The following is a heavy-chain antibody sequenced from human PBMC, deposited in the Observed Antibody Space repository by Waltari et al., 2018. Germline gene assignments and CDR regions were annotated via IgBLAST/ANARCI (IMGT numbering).Heavy chain of an antibody. CDR3: ARATNLGYCSGGSCYYYGMDV. CDR2: SYHIGRT. D-gene: IGHD2-15*01. CDR1: GYSISSGYY. V-gene: IGHV4-38-2*01. Sequence: QVQLQESGPGLVKPSETLSLTCAVSGYSISSGYYWGWIRQPPGKGLEWIGSSYHIGRTYSNPRSKVRVTISVDTSKNHFSLKLGSVTAADTAVYYCARATNLGYCSGGSCYYYGMDVWGQGTTVTVSS. J-gene: IGHJ6*02.